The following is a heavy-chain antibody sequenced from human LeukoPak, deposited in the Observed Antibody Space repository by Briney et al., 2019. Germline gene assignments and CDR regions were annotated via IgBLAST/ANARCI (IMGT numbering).Heavy chain of an antibody. CDR3: ARALVVYWYFDL. CDR1: EFSISSFG. V-gene: IGHV3-21*01. Sequence: GGSLRLSCAASEFSISSFGMSWVRQAPGKGLEWVSSISSSSTYISYADSVKGRFTISRDNAKDSLFLQVNSLRAEDTAMCYCARALVVYWYFDLWGRGTLVTVSS. D-gene: IGHD2-15*01. J-gene: IGHJ2*01. CDR2: ISSSSTYI.